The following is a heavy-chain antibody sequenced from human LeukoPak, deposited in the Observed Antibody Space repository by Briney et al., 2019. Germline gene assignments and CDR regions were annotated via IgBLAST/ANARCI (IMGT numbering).Heavy chain of an antibody. Sequence: GASVKVSCKASGGTFSTYAISWVRQAPGQGLEWMGGIIPIFGTANYAQKFQGRVTITADKSTSTAYMELSSLRSEDTAVYYCARAPTYNIAAAGVDYYYMDVWGKGTTVTVSS. CDR2: IIPIFGTA. CDR1: GGTFSTYA. CDR3: ARAPTYNIAAAGVDYYYMDV. V-gene: IGHV1-69*06. D-gene: IGHD6-13*01. J-gene: IGHJ6*03.